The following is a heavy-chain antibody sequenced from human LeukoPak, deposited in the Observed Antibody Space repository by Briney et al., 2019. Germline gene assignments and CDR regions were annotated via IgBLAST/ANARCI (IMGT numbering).Heavy chain of an antibody. V-gene: IGHV4-61*02. CDR3: ARNFDY. CDR2: THTSGST. CDR1: GGSISSGSYY. Sequence: SHTLSLTCTVSGGSISSGSYYWSWIRQPAGKGLEWIGRTHTSGSTNYNPSLKSRVTISVDTSKNQFSLKLSSVTAADTAVYYCARNFDYWGQGTLVTVSS. J-gene: IGHJ4*02.